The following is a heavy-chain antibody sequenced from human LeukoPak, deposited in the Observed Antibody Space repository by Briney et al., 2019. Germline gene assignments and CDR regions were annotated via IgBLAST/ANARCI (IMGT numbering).Heavy chain of an antibody. CDR1: GFTFSSYA. V-gene: IGHV3-23*01. J-gene: IGHJ4*02. CDR3: AHDIVVVPAAIPLGDY. Sequence: PGGSLRLSCAASGFTFSSYAMSWVRQAPGKGLEWVSAISGSGGSTYYADSVKGRFTISRDNSKNPVYLQMNSLRAEDTAVYYCAHDIVVVPAAIPLGDYWGQGTLVTVSS. CDR2: ISGSGGST. D-gene: IGHD2-2*01.